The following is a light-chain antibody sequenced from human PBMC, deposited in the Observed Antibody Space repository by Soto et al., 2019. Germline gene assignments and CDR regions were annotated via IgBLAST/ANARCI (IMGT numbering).Light chain of an antibody. V-gene: IGKV3-11*01. Sequence: EIVLTQSPAALSLSPGERATLSCRASQSVSSYLAWYQQKPGQAPRLLIYDASNRATGIPARFSGSGSGTEFTLNISSLQSEDAAVYYCQQYTNWPPITFGQGTRLEIK. J-gene: IGKJ5*01. CDR1: QSVSSY. CDR3: QQYTNWPPIT. CDR2: DAS.